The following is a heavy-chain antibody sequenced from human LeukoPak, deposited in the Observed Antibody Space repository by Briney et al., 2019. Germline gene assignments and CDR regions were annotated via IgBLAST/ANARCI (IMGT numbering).Heavy chain of an antibody. J-gene: IGHJ6*02. CDR2: MYYSGST. CDR1: GGSISSYY. CDR3: ARDKVTSGGMDV. V-gene: IGHV4-59*01. D-gene: IGHD1-14*01. Sequence: SGTLSLTCTVSGGSISSYYWSWIRQPPGKGLEWIGYMYYSGSTNYNPSLKSRVTISKDMSKNQFSLKLSSMTAADTAVYYCARDKVTSGGMDVWGQGTTVTVSS.